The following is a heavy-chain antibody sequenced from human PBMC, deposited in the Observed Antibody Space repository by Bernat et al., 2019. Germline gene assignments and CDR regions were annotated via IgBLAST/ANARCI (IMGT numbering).Heavy chain of an antibody. CDR2: IWYDGSNK. Sequence: QVQLVESGGGVVQPGRSLRLSCAASGFTFSSYGMHWVRQAPGKGLEWVAVIWYDGSNKYYADSVKGRFTISRDNSKNTLYLQMNSLRAEDTAVYYCAKEEQWLGYFDYWGQGTLVTVSS. D-gene: IGHD6-19*01. CDR1: GFTFSSYG. CDR3: AKEEQWLGYFDY. J-gene: IGHJ4*02. V-gene: IGHV3-33*06.